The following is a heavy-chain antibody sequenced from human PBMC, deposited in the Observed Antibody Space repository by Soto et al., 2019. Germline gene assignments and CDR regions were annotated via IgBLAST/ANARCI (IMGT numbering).Heavy chain of an antibody. CDR3: PRENVLRYFDWLLRVKWFDT. CDR2: ISSSGSTI. J-gene: IGHJ5*02. CDR1: GFTFSDYY. D-gene: IGHD3-9*01. V-gene: IGHV3-11*01. Sequence: GGSLRLSCAASGFTFSDYYMSWIRQAPGKGLEWVSYISSSGSTIYYADSVKGRFTISRDNAKNSLYLQMNSLRAEDTAVYYCPRENVLRYFDWLLRVKWFDTWGQGALVTVSP.